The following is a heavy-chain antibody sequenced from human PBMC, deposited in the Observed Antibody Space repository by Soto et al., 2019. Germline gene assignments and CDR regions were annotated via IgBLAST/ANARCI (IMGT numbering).Heavy chain of an antibody. CDR2: ISAYNGNT. CDR1: GYTFTSYG. Sequence: ASVKVSCKASGYTFTSYGISWVRHAPGQGLEWMGWISAYNGNTNYAQKLQGRVTMTTDTSTSTAYMELRSLRSDDTAVYYCARVDYGDYYMDVWGKGTTVTVSS. CDR3: ARVDYGDYYMDV. J-gene: IGHJ6*03. D-gene: IGHD4-17*01. V-gene: IGHV1-18*01.